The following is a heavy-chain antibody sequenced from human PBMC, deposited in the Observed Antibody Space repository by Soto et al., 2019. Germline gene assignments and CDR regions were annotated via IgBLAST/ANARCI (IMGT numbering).Heavy chain of an antibody. CDR3: AKTPVYFSSKMWFDP. V-gene: IGHV1-8*01. J-gene: IGHJ5*02. Sequence: QVQLVQSGAEVKKPGASVKVSCKASGYTFTSYDINWMRQATGQGPEWMGRMNTNSGNTGDAQKFQGRVTMTRDTSTNMTDTDENSLASEDTAIYYGAKTPVYFSSKMWFDPWRHGTLVTVSS. CDR1: GYTFTSYD. D-gene: IGHD3-9*01. CDR2: MNTNSGNT.